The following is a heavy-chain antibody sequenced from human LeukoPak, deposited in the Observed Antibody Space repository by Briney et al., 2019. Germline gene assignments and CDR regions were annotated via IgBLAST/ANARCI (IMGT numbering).Heavy chain of an antibody. CDR2: ISSSGSTI. J-gene: IGHJ4*02. D-gene: IGHD3-10*01. CDR1: GFTFSDYY. Sequence: GGSLRLSCAASGFTFSDYYMSWIRQAPGKGLEWVSYISSSGSTIYYADSVKGRFTISRDNAKNSLYLQMNSLRAEDTAVYYCAKDGMVRGVIIRELDYWGQGTLVTVSS. CDR3: AKDGMVRGVIIRELDY. V-gene: IGHV3-11*04.